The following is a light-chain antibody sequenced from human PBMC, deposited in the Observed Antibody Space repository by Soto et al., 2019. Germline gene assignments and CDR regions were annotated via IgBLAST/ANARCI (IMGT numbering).Light chain of an antibody. J-gene: IGKJ1*01. Sequence: EIVLTQSPGTLSLSPGERATLSCRASQSVSSSYLAWYQQKPGQAPRLLIYGASSRATGIPERFNGSGSGPDFTLTISRLEPEDFAVYYCQQYGSSPWTFGQGTKVEIK. V-gene: IGKV3-20*01. CDR3: QQYGSSPWT. CDR1: QSVSSSY. CDR2: GAS.